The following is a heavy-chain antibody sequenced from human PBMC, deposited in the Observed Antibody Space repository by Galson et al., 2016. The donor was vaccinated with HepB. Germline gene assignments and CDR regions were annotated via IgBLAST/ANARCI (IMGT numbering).Heavy chain of an antibody. J-gene: IGHJ4*02. CDR2: IRGSGGST. V-gene: IGHV3-23*01. CDR3: AKRGQRTPHPDY. Sequence: SLRLSCAASGFTFGDYYMTWIRQAPGKGLEWVSAIRGSGGSTFYADSVKGRFTISRDNSMNTLYLQMNSLRAEDTAVYYCAKRGQRTPHPDYWGQGTLVTVSS. CDR1: GFTFGDYY.